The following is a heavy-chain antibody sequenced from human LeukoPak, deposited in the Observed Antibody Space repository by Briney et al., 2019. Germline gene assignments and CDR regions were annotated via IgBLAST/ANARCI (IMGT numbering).Heavy chain of an antibody. CDR1: GFTFSSYS. D-gene: IGHD1-7*01. Sequence: GGSLRLSCAASGFTFSSYSMNWVCQAPGKGLEWVSSISSSSSYIYYADSVKGRFTISRDNAKNSLYLQMNSLRAEDTAVYYCARVWELEYYFDYWGQGTLVTVSS. V-gene: IGHV3-21*01. J-gene: IGHJ4*02. CDR3: ARVWELEYYFDY. CDR2: ISSSSSYI.